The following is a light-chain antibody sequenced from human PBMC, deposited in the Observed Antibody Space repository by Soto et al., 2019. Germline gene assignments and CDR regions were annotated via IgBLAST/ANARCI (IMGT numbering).Light chain of an antibody. CDR1: SSDVGGYNH. CDR3: SSYTSSNTFV. Sequence: QSALTQPASVSGSPGQSITISCTGTSSDVGGYNHVSSYQQHPGKAPKVMIYEVTKRPSGVSNRFSGSKSGNTASLTISGPQAEVEAHYSRSSYTSSNTFVFGGGTKVTVL. J-gene: IGLJ2*01. CDR2: EVT. V-gene: IGLV2-14*01.